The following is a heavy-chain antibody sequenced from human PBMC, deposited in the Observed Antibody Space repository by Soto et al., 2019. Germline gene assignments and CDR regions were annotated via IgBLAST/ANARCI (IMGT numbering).Heavy chain of an antibody. CDR2: ISTTSGSI. Sequence: GGSLRLSCAASGFTFSSYSMNWVRQAPGKGLEWISYISTTSGSIYYADSVRGRLTISRDNAKNSLFLQMNSLRDEDTAVYYCPRKREAFDNWAQLPLITVSS. V-gene: IGHV3-48*02. J-gene: IGHJ5*02. CDR1: GFTFSSYS. CDR3: PRKREAFDN.